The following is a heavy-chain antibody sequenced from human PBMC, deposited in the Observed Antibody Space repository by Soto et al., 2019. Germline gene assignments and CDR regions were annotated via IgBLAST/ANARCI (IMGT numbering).Heavy chain of an antibody. CDR1: GFTFSSYA. CDR3: AKYPGPVTIFGAEFDY. V-gene: IGHV3-23*01. D-gene: IGHD3-3*01. CDR2: ISGSGGST. J-gene: IGHJ4*02. Sequence: GGSLRLSCAASGFTFSSYAMSWVRQAPGKGLEWVSAISGSGGSTYYADSVKGRFTISRDNSKNKLYLQMNSLRAEDTAVYYCAKYPGPVTIFGAEFDYWGQGTLVTVSS.